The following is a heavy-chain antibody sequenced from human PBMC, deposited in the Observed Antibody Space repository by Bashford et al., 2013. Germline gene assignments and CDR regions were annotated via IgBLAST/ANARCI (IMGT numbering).Heavy chain of an antibody. D-gene: IGHD2-8*01. Sequence: SETLSLTCAVSGASISSGGFHWSWIRQPPGKGLEWIGSISFSGSTYSNPSLKSRPNISLDTSKNQFSLRLSSVTAADTAVYYCARDRNGVLTRAFDIVGTKGQWSPSPQ. J-gene: IGHJ3*02. CDR3: ARDRNGVLTRAFDI. V-gene: IGHV4-30-4*01. CDR1: GASISSGGFH. CDR2: ISFSGST.